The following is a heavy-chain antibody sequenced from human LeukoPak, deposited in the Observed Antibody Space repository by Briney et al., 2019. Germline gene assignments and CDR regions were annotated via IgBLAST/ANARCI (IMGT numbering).Heavy chain of an antibody. Sequence: GGSLRLSCAASGFTFDDYAMHWVRQAPGKGLEWVSGISWNSGSIGYADSVKGQFTISRDNAKNSLYLQMNSLRAEDMALYYCAKASSSGWPHYYFDYWGQGTLVTVSS. CDR3: AKASSSGWPHYYFDY. V-gene: IGHV3-9*03. J-gene: IGHJ4*02. D-gene: IGHD6-19*01. CDR2: ISWNSGSI. CDR1: GFTFDDYA.